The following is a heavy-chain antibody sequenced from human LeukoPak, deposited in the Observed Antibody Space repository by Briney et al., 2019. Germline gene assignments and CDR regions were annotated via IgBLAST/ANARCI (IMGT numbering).Heavy chain of an antibody. CDR1: GGSISSSSYY. CDR2: IYYSGST. D-gene: IGHD1-26*01. V-gene: IGHV4-39*01. Sequence: SETLSLTCTVSGGSISSSSYYWGWIRQPPGKGLEWIGSIYYSGSTYYNPSLKSRVTISVDTSKSQFSLKLSSVTAADTAVYYCASGRGSYYAYWGQATLVTVSS. CDR3: ASGRGSYYAY. J-gene: IGHJ4*02.